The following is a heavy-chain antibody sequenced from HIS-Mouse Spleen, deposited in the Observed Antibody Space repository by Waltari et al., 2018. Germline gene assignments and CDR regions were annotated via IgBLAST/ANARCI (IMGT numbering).Heavy chain of an antibody. V-gene: IGHV3-23*01. Sequence: EVQLLESGGGLVQPGGSRILPFSASGFPFSSYAMSWVRQAPGKGLEWVSAISGSGGSTYYADSVKGRFTISRDNSKNTLYLQMNSLRAEDTAVYYCAKKPHNYYGMDVWGQGTTVTVSS. CDR3: AKKPHNYYGMDV. CDR1: GFPFSSYA. J-gene: IGHJ6*02. CDR2: ISGSGGST.